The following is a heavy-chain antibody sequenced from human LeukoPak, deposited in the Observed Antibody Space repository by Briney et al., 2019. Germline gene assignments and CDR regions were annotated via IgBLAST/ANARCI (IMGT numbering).Heavy chain of an antibody. D-gene: IGHD1-14*01. CDR1: GFTLGAFA. V-gene: IGHV3-43*02. CDR2: INKDGSNT. Sequence: PGGSLRLSCAASGFTLGAFAMHWVRHAPGKGLERVSLINKDGSNTYYADSVKGRFTISRDNSKDSLYLQMNSLRTEDSALYYCATWAFYHNLDVWGQGTTVIVSS. CDR3: ATWAFYHNLDV. J-gene: IGHJ6*02.